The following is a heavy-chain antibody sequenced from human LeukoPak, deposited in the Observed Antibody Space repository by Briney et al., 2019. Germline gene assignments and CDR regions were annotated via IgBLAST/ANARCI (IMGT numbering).Heavy chain of an antibody. CDR2: ISYDGSNK. Sequence: GRSLRLSCAASGFTFSSYGMHWVRQAPGKGLEWVAVISYDGSNKYYADSVKGRFTISRDNSKNTLYLQMNSLRAEDTAVYYCATDGIAAVAAAGFYYMDVWGKGTTVTVSS. CDR1: GFTFSSYG. J-gene: IGHJ6*03. V-gene: IGHV3-30*03. D-gene: IGHD6-13*01. CDR3: ATDGIAAVAAAGFYYMDV.